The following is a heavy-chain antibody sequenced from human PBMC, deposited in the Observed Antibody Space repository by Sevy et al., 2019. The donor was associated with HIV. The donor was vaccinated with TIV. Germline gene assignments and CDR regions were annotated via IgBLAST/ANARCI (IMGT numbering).Heavy chain of an antibody. CDR1: GFTFSSYA. Sequence: GGSLRLSCTASGFTFSSYAMHWVRQAPGKGLEWVAVISYDGSNKYYADSVKGRFTISRDNSKNTLYLQMNSLRAEDTAVYYCARDQYGMDVWGQGTTVTVSS. V-gene: IGHV3-30-3*01. CDR2: ISYDGSNK. CDR3: ARDQYGMDV. J-gene: IGHJ6*02.